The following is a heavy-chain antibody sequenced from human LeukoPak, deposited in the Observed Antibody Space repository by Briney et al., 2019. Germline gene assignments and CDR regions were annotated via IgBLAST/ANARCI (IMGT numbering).Heavy chain of an antibody. D-gene: IGHD6-19*01. J-gene: IGHJ4*02. CDR2: IIPIFGTA. V-gene: IGHV1-69*13. CDR1: GYTFTSYA. CDR3: AHTPYSSGWYYFDY. Sequence: ASVKVSCKASGYTFTSYAMNWVRQAPGQGLEWMGGIIPIFGTANYAQKFQGRVTITADESTSTAYMELSSLRSEDTAVYYCAHTPYSSGWYYFDYWGQGTLVTVSS.